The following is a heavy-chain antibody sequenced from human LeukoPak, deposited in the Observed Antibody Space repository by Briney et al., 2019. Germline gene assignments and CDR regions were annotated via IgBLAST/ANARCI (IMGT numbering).Heavy chain of an antibody. V-gene: IGHV1-69*01. Sequence: SVKVSCKASGGTFSSYAISWVRQAPRQGLEWMGGIIPIFGTANYAQKFQGRVTITADESTSTAYMELSSLRSEDTAVYYCARIPGESYYFDYWGQGTLVTVSS. D-gene: IGHD3-10*01. J-gene: IGHJ4*02. CDR2: IIPIFGTA. CDR1: GGTFSSYA. CDR3: ARIPGESYYFDY.